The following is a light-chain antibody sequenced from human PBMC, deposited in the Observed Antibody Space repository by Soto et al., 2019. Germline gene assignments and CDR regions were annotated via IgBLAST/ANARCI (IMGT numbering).Light chain of an antibody. Sequence: DIQMTQSPSSLYASVGDRVTITCRASQDISNYLAWYHQKPGKVPKLLIYAAFTLHSRVPSLFSGSGSGTDFTLTISGLQPADVANYYCQNYNGAPWTFGQGTK. V-gene: IGKV1-27*01. CDR2: AAF. CDR1: QDISNY. J-gene: IGKJ1*01. CDR3: QNYNGAPWT.